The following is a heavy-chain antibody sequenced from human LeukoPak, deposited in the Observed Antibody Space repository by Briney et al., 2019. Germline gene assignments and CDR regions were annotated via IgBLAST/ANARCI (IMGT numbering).Heavy chain of an antibody. J-gene: IGHJ4*02. CDR3: AKGNYCSGGSCYFED. V-gene: IGHV3-23*01. Sequence: PGGSLRLSCAASGFTFSTYAMSWVRQAPGKGPEWVSAISGSGGSTYYADSVKGRFTISRDNSKNTLYLQMNSLRAEDTAVYYCAKGNYCSGGSCYFEDWGQGTLVTVSS. D-gene: IGHD2-15*01. CDR2: ISGSGGST. CDR1: GFTFSTYA.